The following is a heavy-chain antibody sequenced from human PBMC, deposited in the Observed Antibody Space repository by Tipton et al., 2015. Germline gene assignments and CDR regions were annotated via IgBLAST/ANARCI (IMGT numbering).Heavy chain of an antibody. CDR1: GFTISTHE. J-gene: IGHJ6*02. Sequence: SLRLSCAASGFTISTHEMTWVRQAPGKGLEWISYLSALGDTIYYADSVRGRFTISRDDAKNSLYLQLNSLRVEDTAVYYCARDRSTVAGTDGMNVWGQGTTVTVSS. V-gene: IGHV3-48*03. CDR2: LSALGDTI. D-gene: IGHD6-19*01. CDR3: ARDRSTVAGTDGMNV.